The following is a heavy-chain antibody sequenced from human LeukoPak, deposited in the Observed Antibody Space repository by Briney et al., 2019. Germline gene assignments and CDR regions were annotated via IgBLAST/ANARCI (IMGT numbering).Heavy chain of an antibody. CDR3: ARDAYYYDSSGSRLFDY. D-gene: IGHD3-22*01. Sequence: ASVKVSCKASGYTFTSYDINWVRQATGQGLEWMGWMNPNSGNTGYAQKFQGRVTITRNTSISTAYMELSSLRSEDTAVYYCARDAYYYDSSGSRLFDYWGQGTLVTVSS. V-gene: IGHV1-8*03. CDR2: MNPNSGNT. J-gene: IGHJ4*02. CDR1: GYTFTSYD.